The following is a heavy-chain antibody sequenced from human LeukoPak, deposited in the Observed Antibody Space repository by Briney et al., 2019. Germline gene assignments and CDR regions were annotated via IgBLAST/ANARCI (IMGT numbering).Heavy chain of an antibody. D-gene: IGHD3-10*01. CDR3: ARHPGSLGFVWLDT. V-gene: IGHV3-21*04. Sequence: GGSLRLSCAASGFTFSSFWMHWVRQAPGKGLEWVSTISPGAFATYYADSVKGRFAISRDNSKNILYLQMNNLRAEDTAVFYCARHPGSLGFVWLDTWGPGTLVTVSS. J-gene: IGHJ5*02. CDR1: GFTFSSFW. CDR2: ISPGAFAT.